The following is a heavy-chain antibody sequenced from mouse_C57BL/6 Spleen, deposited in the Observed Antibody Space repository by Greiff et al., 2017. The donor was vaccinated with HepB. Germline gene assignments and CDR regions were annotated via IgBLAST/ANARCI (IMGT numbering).Heavy chain of an antibody. D-gene: IGHD1-1*01. V-gene: IGHV1-50*01. CDR1: GYTFTSYW. Sequence: QVQLQQPGAELVKPGASVKLSCKASGYTFTSYWMQWVKQRPGQGLEWIGEIDPSDSYTNYNQKFKGKATLTVDTSSSTAYMQLSSLTSEDSAVYYCARRGTVDYAMDTGVKEPQSPSPQ. CDR2: IDPSDSYT. J-gene: IGHJ4*01. CDR3: ARRGTVDYAMDT.